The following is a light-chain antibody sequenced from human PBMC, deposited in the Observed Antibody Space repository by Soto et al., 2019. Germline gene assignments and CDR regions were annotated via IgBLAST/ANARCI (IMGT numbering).Light chain of an antibody. Sequence: EIVLTQSPGTLSLSPGERDTLSCRASQGVISSYLVWYQQKPGQAPRLLIYGASSRATGIPHRFNGSGSGTAFTLTISRLEPEDFAVYVCQQYGTSPYTFAQRTKLQIK. J-gene: IGKJ2*01. CDR1: QGVISSY. CDR2: GAS. CDR3: QQYGTSPYT. V-gene: IGKV3-20*01.